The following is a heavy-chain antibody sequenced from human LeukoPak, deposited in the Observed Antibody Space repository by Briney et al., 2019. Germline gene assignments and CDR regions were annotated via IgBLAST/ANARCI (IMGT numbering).Heavy chain of an antibody. Sequence: SETLSLTCTVSGGSISSSSYYWGWIRQPPGKGLEWIGSIYYSGSTYYNPSLKSRVTISIDTSSNQFSLKLNSVTAADTAVYYCARVGHYYDSGSYYNARGFFDYWGQGTLVTVSS. V-gene: IGHV4-39*07. CDR2: IYYSGST. J-gene: IGHJ4*02. D-gene: IGHD3-10*01. CDR1: GGSISSSSYY. CDR3: ARVGHYYDSGSYYNARGFFDY.